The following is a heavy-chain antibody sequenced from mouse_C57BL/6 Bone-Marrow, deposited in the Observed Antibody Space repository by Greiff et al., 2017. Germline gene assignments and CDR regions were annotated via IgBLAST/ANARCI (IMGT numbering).Heavy chain of an antibody. V-gene: IGHV3-6*01. Sequence: VQLKESGPGLVKPSQSLSLTCSVTGYSITSGYYWNWIRQFPGNKLEWMGYISYDGSNNYNPSLKNRISITRDTSKNQFVLKLNSVTTEDTATYYCARDHEYYFDYWGQGTTLTVSS. CDR2: ISYDGSN. J-gene: IGHJ2*01. CDR1: GYSITSGYY. CDR3: ARDHEYYFDY.